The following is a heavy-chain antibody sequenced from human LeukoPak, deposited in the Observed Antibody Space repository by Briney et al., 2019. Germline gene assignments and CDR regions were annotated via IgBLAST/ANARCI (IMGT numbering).Heavy chain of an antibody. CDR3: AKASGSYLIDY. D-gene: IGHD1-26*01. V-gene: IGHV3-23*01. CDR1: GFTFSSYA. CDR2: ISGSGGST. Sequence: GGSLRLSCAASGFTFSSYAMSWVRQAPGKGLEWVSAISGSGGSTSYADSVKGRFTISRDNSKNTLYLQMSSLRAEDTAVYYCAKASGSYLIDYWGQGTLVTVSS. J-gene: IGHJ4*02.